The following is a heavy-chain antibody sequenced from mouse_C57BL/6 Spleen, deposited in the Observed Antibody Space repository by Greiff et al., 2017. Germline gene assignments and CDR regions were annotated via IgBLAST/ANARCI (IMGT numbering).Heavy chain of an antibody. J-gene: IGHJ2*01. CDR1: GYTFTSYW. CDR2: IDPSDSET. Sequence: VQLQQPGAELVRPGSSVKLSCKASGYTFTSYWMHWVKQRPIQGLEWIGNIDPSDSETHYNQKFKDKATLTVDKSSSTAYMQLSSLTSEDSAVYYCARSGYGSSYPHFDYWGQGTTLTVSS. CDR3: ARSGYGSSYPHFDY. V-gene: IGHV1-52*01. D-gene: IGHD1-1*01.